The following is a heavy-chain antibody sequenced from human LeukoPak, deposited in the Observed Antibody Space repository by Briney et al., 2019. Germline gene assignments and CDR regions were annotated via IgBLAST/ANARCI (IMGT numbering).Heavy chain of an antibody. CDR1: GFTFHDYA. CDR3: AKGLGVASLIVDALDM. V-gene: IGHV3-9*03. CDR2: ITWNSGSV. J-gene: IGHJ3*02. Sequence: GGSLRLSCAASGFTFHDYAMHWVRQVPGNGLEWVLGITWNSGSVLYADSVRGRFTISRDNAKNSLYLQMNSLRPEDMAFYYCAKGLGVASLIVDALDMWGQGTMVTV. D-gene: IGHD3/OR15-3a*01.